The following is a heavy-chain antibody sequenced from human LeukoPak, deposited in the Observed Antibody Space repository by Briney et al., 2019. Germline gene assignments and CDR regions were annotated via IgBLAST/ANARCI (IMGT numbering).Heavy chain of an antibody. V-gene: IGHV1-8*01. J-gene: IGHJ4*02. D-gene: IGHD6-19*01. CDR3: ARAIRYSSGWYWGDYFDY. CDR2: MNANSGNT. CDR1: GYTFTSYD. Sequence: ASVKVSCTASGYTFTSYDINSVRQATGQGLEWRGWMNANSGNTGYAQKFQGRVTMTRNTAISTDYMELSSLRSEDTAVYYCARAIRYSSGWYWGDYFDYWGQGTLVTVSS.